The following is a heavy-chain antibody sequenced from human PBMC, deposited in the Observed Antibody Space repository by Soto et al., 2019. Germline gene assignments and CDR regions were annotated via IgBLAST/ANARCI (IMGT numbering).Heavy chain of an antibody. CDR1: GGSINNYY. CDR2: VYTSGST. V-gene: IGHV4-4*07. CDR3: ARGPPFDP. J-gene: IGHJ5*02. Sequence: SETLSLTCTVSGGSINNYYWSWIRQPTGKGLEWIGRVYTSGSTNYNPSLKSRVTMSVDTSNNQFSLRVSSVTAADTAIYYCARGPPFDPWGQGTLVTVSS.